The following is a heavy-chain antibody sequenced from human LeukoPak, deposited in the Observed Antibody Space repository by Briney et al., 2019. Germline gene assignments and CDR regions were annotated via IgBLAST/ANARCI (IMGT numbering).Heavy chain of an antibody. V-gene: IGHV4-59*08. CDR1: GDSISSYY. CDR3: ARRARATTGGDYFDY. CDR2: IYYSGNT. D-gene: IGHD1-1*01. Sequence: KSSETLSLTYTVSGDSISSYYWSWIRQPPGKGLEWIGYIYYSGNTNYNPSLKSRVTVSLDTSRNQFSLKLSSVTAADTAVYYCARRARATTGGDYFDYWGQGTLVTVSS. J-gene: IGHJ4*02.